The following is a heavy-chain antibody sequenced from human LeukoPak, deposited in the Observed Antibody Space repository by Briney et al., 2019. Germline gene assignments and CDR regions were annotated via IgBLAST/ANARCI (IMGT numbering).Heavy chain of an antibody. V-gene: IGHV4-38-2*02. Sequence: PSETLSLTCTVSGYSISSGYYWGWIRQPPGKGLEWIGSIYHSGSTYYNPSLKGRVTISVDTSKNQFSLKLSSVTAADTAVYYCARVFQGYYFDYWGQGTLVTVSS. J-gene: IGHJ4*02. D-gene: IGHD3-10*02. CDR2: IYHSGST. CDR1: GYSISSGYY. CDR3: ARVFQGYYFDY.